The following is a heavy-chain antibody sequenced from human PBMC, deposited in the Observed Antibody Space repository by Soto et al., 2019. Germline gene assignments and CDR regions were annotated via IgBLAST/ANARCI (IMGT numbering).Heavy chain of an antibody. CDR3: AREAIIVIAAPEYYFDY. CDR1: GFDVSNTD. V-gene: IGHV3-66*01. Sequence: GGSLRLSCAASGFDVSNTDMSWVRQAPGEGLEWVSVIYSGGYTNYADSVKGRFIVSRDSPKNTLYLQMDSLRAEDTAVYYCAREAIIVIAAPEYYFDYWGQGTLVTVSS. D-gene: IGHD3-22*01. J-gene: IGHJ4*02. CDR2: IYSGGYT.